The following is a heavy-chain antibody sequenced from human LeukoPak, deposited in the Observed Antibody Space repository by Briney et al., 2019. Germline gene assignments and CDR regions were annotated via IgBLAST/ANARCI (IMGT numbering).Heavy chain of an antibody. J-gene: IGHJ5*02. Sequence: SETLSLTCAVYGGSFSGYYWSWIRQPPGKGLEWIGEINHSGSTNYNPSLKSRVTISVDTSKNQFSLKLSSVTAADTAVYYCARHSGGLPFDPWGQGTLVTVPS. CDR2: INHSGST. D-gene: IGHD3-10*01. CDR3: ARHSGGLPFDP. V-gene: IGHV4-34*01. CDR1: GGSFSGYY.